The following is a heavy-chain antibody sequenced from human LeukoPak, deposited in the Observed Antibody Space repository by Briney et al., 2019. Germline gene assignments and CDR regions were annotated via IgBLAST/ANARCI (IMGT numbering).Heavy chain of an antibody. V-gene: IGHV4-31*03. CDR3: ARSRRGGVPAAVAYFDY. J-gene: IGHJ4*02. CDR2: IYYSGST. D-gene: IGHD2-2*01. CDR1: GGSISSGGYY. Sequence: PSETLSLTCTVSGGSISSGGYYWSWLRQHPGKGLEWIGYIYYSGSTYYNPSLKSRVTISVDTSKNQFSLKLSSVTAADTAVYYCARSRRGGVPAAVAYFDYWGQGTLVTVSS.